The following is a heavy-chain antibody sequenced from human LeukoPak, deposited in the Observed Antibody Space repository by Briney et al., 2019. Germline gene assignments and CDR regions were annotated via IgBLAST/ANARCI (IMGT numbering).Heavy chain of an antibody. CDR1: GFTVSSNY. CDR3: ARGGQSSGSYFHYFDY. D-gene: IGHD3-10*01. V-gene: IGHV3-53*01. Sequence: GGSLRLSCAASGFTVSSNYMSWVRQAPGKGLEWVSSIYSGGSTYYADSVKGRFTISRDNAKNSLYLQMNSLRDEDTAVYYCARGGQSSGSYFHYFDYWGQGTLVTVSS. J-gene: IGHJ4*02. CDR2: IYSGGST.